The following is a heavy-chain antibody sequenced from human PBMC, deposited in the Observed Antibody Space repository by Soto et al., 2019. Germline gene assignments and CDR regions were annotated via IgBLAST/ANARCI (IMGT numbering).Heavy chain of an antibody. V-gene: IGHV4-59*01. CDR1: GGSISSYY. CDR3: ARGVATMGIYFDY. J-gene: IGHJ4*02. D-gene: IGHD5-12*01. Sequence: PSETLSLTCTVSGGSISSYYWSWIRQPPGKGLEWIGYIYYSGSTNYNPSLKSRVTISVDTSKNQFSLKLSSVTAADTAVYYCARGVATMGIYFDYWGQGTLVTVSS. CDR2: IYYSGST.